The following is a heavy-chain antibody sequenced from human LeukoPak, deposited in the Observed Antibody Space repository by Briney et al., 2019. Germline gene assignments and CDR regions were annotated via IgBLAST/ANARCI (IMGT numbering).Heavy chain of an antibody. V-gene: IGHV3-30*02. Sequence: GGSLRLSCAASGFTFSSYGMHWVRQAPGKGLEWVAFIRYDGSNKYYADSVKGRFTISRDNSKNTLYLQMNSLRAEDTAVYYCAKRGSGYDSGAFDIWGQGTMVTVSS. CDR1: GFTFSSYG. CDR2: IRYDGSNK. CDR3: AKRGSGYDSGAFDI. D-gene: IGHD5-12*01. J-gene: IGHJ3*02.